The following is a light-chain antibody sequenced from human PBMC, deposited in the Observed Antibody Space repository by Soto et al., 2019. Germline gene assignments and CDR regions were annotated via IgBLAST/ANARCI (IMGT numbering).Light chain of an antibody. CDR1: SSDVGSYNL. CDR3: CSYAGSSTLYV. V-gene: IGLV2-23*01. CDR2: EGS. Sequence: QSVMTEPAPVTGSPGPSITISCTVTSSDVGSYNLVSWYQQHPGKAPKLMMYEGSKRPSGVSNRFSGSKSGNTDSLTISGLQAEDEADYYCCSYAGSSTLYVFGTGTKATVL. J-gene: IGLJ1*01.